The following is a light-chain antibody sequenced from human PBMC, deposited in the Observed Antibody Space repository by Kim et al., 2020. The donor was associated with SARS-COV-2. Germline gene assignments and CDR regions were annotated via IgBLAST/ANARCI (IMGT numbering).Light chain of an antibody. CDR1: SSNSGAGYD. CDR2: GNS. Sequence: GGTSSGAGSSSNSGAGYDVHWYQQLPGTAPKLLIYGNSNRPSGVPDRFSGSKSGTSASLAITGLQAEDEADYYCQSYDSSLSPVVFGGGTKVTVL. V-gene: IGLV1-40*01. CDR3: QSYDSSLSPVV. J-gene: IGLJ2*01.